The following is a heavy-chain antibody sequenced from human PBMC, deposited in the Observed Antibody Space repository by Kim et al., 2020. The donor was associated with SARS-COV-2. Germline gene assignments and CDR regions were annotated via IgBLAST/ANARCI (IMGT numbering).Heavy chain of an antibody. V-gene: IGHV1-18*01. J-gene: IGHJ5*02. D-gene: IGHD4-17*01. CDR3: ARQTVTTYSDCFDP. CDR1: GYTFMSYG. Sequence: ASVKVSCKASGYTFMSYGISWVRQAPGQGLEWMGWSSAYNGNTNYAQNLQGRVTMTTDTSTSKAYMELRSLRSDDTAVYYCARQTVTTYSDCFDPWGQGTLVTLSS. CDR2: SSAYNGNT.